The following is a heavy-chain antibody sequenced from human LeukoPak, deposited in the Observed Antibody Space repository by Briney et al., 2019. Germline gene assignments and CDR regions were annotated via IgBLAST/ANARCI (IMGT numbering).Heavy chain of an antibody. CDR2: ISWNSGSI. J-gene: IGHJ3*02. Sequence: SLRLSCAASGFTFDDYAMHWVRQAPGKGLEWVSGISWNSGSIGYADSVKGRFTISRDNAKNSLYLQMNSLRAEDMALYYCAKDRFGRRYCRGGSCYWRAFDIWGQGTMVTVSS. V-gene: IGHV3-9*03. D-gene: IGHD2-15*01. CDR3: AKDRFGRRYCRGGSCYWRAFDI. CDR1: GFTFDDYA.